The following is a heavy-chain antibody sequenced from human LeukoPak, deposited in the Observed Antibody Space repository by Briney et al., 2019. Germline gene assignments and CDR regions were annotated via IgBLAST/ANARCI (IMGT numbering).Heavy chain of an antibody. CDR3: VKNDGWFHLAQ. CDR2: IKNDGSET. Sequence: GGSLRLSCAVSGFNFRDHWMDWVRQAPGKGLEWVGHIKNDGSETYYLVSLKGRFSISRDNTNNALYLQMNSLRVEDTAVYYCVKNDGWFHLAQWGQGTLVTVSS. J-gene: IGHJ4*02. D-gene: IGHD6-19*01. CDR1: GFNFRDHW. V-gene: IGHV3-7*03.